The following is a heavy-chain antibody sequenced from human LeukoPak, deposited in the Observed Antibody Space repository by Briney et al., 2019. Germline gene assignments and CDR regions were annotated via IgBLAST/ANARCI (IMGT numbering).Heavy chain of an antibody. J-gene: IGHJ3*02. D-gene: IGHD3-9*01. CDR3: AKANPDYDILTGYYRSAFDI. CDR1: GGSISSSSYY. Sequence: PSETLSLTCTVSGGSISSSSYYWGWIRQPPGKGLEWIGSIYYSGTTYYNPSLKSRVTMSVDTSKNHFSLKLSSVTAADTAVYYCAKANPDYDILTGYYRSAFDIWGQGTMVTVSS. CDR2: IYYSGTT. V-gene: IGHV4-39*07.